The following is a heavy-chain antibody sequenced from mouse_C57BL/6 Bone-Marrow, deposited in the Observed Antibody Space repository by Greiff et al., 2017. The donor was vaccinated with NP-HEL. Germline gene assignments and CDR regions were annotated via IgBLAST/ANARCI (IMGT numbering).Heavy chain of an antibody. D-gene: IGHD1-1*01. CDR2: ISNGGGST. V-gene: IGHV5-12*01. Sequence: EVQRVESGGGLVQPGGSLKLSCAASGFTFSDYYMYWVRQTPEKRLEWVAYISNGGGSTYYPDTVKGRFTISRDHAKNTLYLQMSRLKSEDTAMYYCASHYYGSSYWYFDVWGTGTTVTVSS. CDR3: ASHYYGSSYWYFDV. J-gene: IGHJ1*03. CDR1: GFTFSDYY.